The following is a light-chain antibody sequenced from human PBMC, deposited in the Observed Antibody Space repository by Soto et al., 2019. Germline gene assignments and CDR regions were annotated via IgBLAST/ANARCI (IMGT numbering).Light chain of an antibody. V-gene: IGKV3-20*01. Sequence: EIVLTQSPGTLSLSPGESAALSCRASQSITSNYLVWYRQKPGQAPRLLIYAISSRAAGIPDRFSGSGSGTDFTLHNTRLEPSDSAVYYCPQHRRSPRMLGQGTRVEI. CDR2: AIS. J-gene: IGKJ1*01. CDR1: QSITSNY. CDR3: PQHRRSPRM.